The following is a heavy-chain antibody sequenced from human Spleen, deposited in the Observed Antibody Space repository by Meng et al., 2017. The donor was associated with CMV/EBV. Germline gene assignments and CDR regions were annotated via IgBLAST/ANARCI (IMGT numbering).Heavy chain of an antibody. J-gene: IGHJ4*02. Sequence: SETLSLTCTVSGYSINSNFYWGWIRQPPGKGLEWVGSIYHSESTYNNPSLNSRVTISLDTSKNQLSLHLRSVTAADTAVYHCATREYSSGWRHYWGQGTLVTVSS. CDR1: GYSINSNFY. CDR2: IYHSEST. D-gene: IGHD6-19*01. V-gene: IGHV4-38-2*02. CDR3: ATREYSSGWRHY.